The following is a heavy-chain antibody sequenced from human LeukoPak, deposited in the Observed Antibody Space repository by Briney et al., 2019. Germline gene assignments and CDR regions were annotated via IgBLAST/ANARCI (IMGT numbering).Heavy chain of an antibody. V-gene: IGHV3-53*01. CDR1: GFPVSSNY. J-gene: IGHJ4*02. CDR2: IYSGGST. Sequence: GGSLILSCAASGFPVSSNYMSWVRQAPGKGLEWVPVIYSGGSTYYADSVKGRFTISRDNSKNTLYLQMNSLRAEDTAVYYCARVRKEYQLLLFDYWGQGTLVTVSS. CDR3: ARVRKEYQLLLFDY. D-gene: IGHD2-2*01.